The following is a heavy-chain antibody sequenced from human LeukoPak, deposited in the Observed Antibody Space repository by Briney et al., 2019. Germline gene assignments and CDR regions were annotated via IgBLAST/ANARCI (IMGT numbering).Heavy chain of an antibody. Sequence: GASVKVSCKASGYTFISYAMNWVRQAPGQRPEWMGWMSPNSGDTGYAQKFQDRVTMTRNTSISTAYMELSSLRSDDTAVYYCARGPPNWGYDYWGPGTLVTVSS. CDR2: MSPNSGDT. V-gene: IGHV1-8*01. J-gene: IGHJ4*02. CDR1: GYTFISYA. D-gene: IGHD7-27*01. CDR3: ARGPPNWGYDY.